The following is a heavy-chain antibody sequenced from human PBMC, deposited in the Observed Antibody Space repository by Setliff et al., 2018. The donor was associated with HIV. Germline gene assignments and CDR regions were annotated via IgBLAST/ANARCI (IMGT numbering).Heavy chain of an antibody. CDR1: GYIFTDYY. CDR3: AKDGPTVIEGSYMDV. CDR2: INPNSGGT. V-gene: IGHV1-2*06. D-gene: IGHD4-4*01. J-gene: IGHJ6*03. Sequence: GASVKVSCKASGYIFTDYYMHWVRQAPGQELGWMGRINPNSGGTNYAQKFQGRVTMTRDTSISTAYTELSSLRSEDTAVYFCAKDGPTVIEGSYMDVWGKGTTVTVSS.